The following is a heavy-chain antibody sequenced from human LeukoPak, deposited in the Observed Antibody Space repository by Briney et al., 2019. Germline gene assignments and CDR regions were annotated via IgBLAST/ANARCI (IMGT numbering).Heavy chain of an antibody. Sequence: SETLSLTCTVSGGSISSYYWSWIRQPPGKGLEWIGYIYYSGSTNYNPSLKSRVTISVDTSKNQFSLKLSSVTAADTAVYYCARENRQGHYYYGMDVWGQETTVTVSS. V-gene: IGHV4-59*01. J-gene: IGHJ6*02. CDR1: GGSISSYY. CDR2: IYYSGST. CDR3: ARENRQGHYYYGMDV.